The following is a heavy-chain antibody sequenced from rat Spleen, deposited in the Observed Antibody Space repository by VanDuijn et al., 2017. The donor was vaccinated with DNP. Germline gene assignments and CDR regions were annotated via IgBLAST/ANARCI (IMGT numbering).Heavy chain of an antibody. Sequence: QVQLKESGPGLVQPSQTLSLTCTVSGFSLTNYHVNWVRQPPGKGLEWMGRMQSGGNTDYNSALKSRLSISRDTSKSQVFLKMNSLQPEDTGTYYCARHGTTRVYWYFDFWGPGTMVTVSS. J-gene: IGHJ1*01. CDR3: ARHGTTRVYWYFDF. CDR2: MQSGGNT. D-gene: IGHD1-4*01. V-gene: IGHV2-27*01. CDR1: GFSLTNYH.